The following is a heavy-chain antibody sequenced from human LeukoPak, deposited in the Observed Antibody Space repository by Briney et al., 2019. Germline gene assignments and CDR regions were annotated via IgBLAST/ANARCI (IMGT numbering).Heavy chain of an antibody. Sequence: PSETLSLTCTVSGGSISSYYWSWIRQPPGKGLEWIGYIYYSGSTNYNPSLTGRVTISVDTSKNQFSLKLSSVTAADTAVYYCARNSGYSSSWYYDYGMDVWGQGTTVTVSS. CDR2: IYYSGST. J-gene: IGHJ6*02. CDR3: ARNSGYSSSWYYDYGMDV. V-gene: IGHV4-59*01. D-gene: IGHD6-13*01. CDR1: GGSISSYY.